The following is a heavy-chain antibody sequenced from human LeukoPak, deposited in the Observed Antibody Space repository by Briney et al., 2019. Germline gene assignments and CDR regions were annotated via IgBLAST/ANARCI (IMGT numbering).Heavy chain of an antibody. CDR2: IYPGDSDT. J-gene: IGHJ5*02. Sequence: GESLKISCQGSGYSFTTYWIGWVRQMPGKGLEWMGIIYPGDSDTKYSPSSQGQVTISADKSISTAYLQWSGLKASDTAMYYCARPSAGYSGYDPWGQGTLVTVSS. CDR1: GYSFTTYW. V-gene: IGHV5-51*01. CDR3: ARPSAGYSGYDP. D-gene: IGHD5-12*01.